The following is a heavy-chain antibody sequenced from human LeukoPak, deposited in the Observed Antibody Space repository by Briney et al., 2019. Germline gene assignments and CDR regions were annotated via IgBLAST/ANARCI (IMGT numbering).Heavy chain of an antibody. J-gene: IGHJ6*03. V-gene: IGHV1-8*01. CDR3: ARGRERGLIYYYYYMDV. Sequence: ASVKVSCKASGYTFTSYDINWVRQATGQGLEWMGWMNPNSGNTGYAQKFQGRVTITRNTSISTAYMELSSLRSEDTAVYYCARGRERGLIYYYYYMDVWGKGTTVTVSS. CDR2: MNPNSGNT. D-gene: IGHD2-8*01. CDR1: GYTFTSYD.